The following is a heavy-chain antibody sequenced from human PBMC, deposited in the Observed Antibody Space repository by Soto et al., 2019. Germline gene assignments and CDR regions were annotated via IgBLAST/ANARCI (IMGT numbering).Heavy chain of an antibody. Sequence: SVKVSCKASGFTFTSSAVQWVRQARGQRLEWIGWIVVGSGNTNYAQKFQERATITRDMSTSTAYMELSSLRSEDTAVYYCAAGPLFGVPYPSYFDYWGQGTLVTVSS. D-gene: IGHD3-3*01. J-gene: IGHJ4*02. CDR2: IVVGSGNT. CDR1: GFTFTSSA. V-gene: IGHV1-58*01. CDR3: AAGPLFGVPYPSYFDY.